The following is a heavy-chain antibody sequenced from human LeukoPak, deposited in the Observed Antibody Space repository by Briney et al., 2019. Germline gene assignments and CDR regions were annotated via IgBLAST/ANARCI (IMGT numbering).Heavy chain of an antibody. D-gene: IGHD2-2*01. CDR2: IKQDGSEK. J-gene: IGHJ3*02. CDR1: GFTFSSYW. V-gene: IGHV3-7*01. CDR3: ARSMPAAPDAFDI. Sequence: GGSLRLSCAASGFTFSSYWMSWVRQAPGKGLEWVANIKQDGSEKYYVDSVKGRFTISRDNAKNSLYLQMNSLRAEDTAVYYCARSMPAAPDAFDIWGQGTMVTVSS.